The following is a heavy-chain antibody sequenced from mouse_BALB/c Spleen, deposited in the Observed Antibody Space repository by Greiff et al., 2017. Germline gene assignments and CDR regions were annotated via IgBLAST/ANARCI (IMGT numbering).Heavy chain of an antibody. J-gene: IGHJ3*01. CDR3: AREGDYDGTWFAY. V-gene: IGHV5-9-4*01. CDR1: GFTFSSYA. CDR2: ISSGGSYT. D-gene: IGHD2-4*01. Sequence: EVQGVESGGGLVKPGGSLKLSCAASGFTFSSYAMSWVRQSPEKRLEWVAEISSGGSYTYYPDTVTGRFTISRDNAKNTLYLEMSSLRSEDTAMYYCAREGDYDGTWFAYWGQGTLVTVSA.